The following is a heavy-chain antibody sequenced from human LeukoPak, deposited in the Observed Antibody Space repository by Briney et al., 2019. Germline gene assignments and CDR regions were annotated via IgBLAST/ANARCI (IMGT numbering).Heavy chain of an antibody. CDR3: ARAGVPFGMDV. Sequence: ASVKVSCKASGYTFSDYYMHWVRQAPGQGLEWMGWINPNSGGTNYAQKFQGRVTMTRDTSITTGYMELSRLRSDDTAVYYCARAGVPFGMDVWGQGTTVTVSS. CDR2: INPNSGGT. CDR1: GYTFSDYY. D-gene: IGHD2-8*01. V-gene: IGHV1-2*02. J-gene: IGHJ6*02.